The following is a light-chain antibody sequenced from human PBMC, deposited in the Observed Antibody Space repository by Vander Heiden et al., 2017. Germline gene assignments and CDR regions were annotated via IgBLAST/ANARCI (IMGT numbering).Light chain of an antibody. CDR3: ATWDRGLSAGV. Sequence: QSVLPQPPSVAAAPRQQVTISCSGSSSNMGNKYVSWYQQLPGTVPKLLIYDNNKRPSGIPDRFSGTKPGTSATLGITGRQTGDEADYYCATWDRGLSAGVVGGGTKLTVL. V-gene: IGLV1-51*01. CDR2: DNN. CDR1: SSNMGNKY. J-gene: IGLJ2*01.